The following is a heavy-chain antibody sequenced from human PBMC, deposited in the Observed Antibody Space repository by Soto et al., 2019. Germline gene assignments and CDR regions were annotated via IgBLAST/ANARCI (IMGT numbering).Heavy chain of an antibody. V-gene: IGHV1-18*01. CDR3: VMVDNYVTPTPQDI. D-gene: IGHD3-16*01. CDR2: ISPYTGNT. Sequence: QVQLVQSGDEVKKPGASVKVSCKASGYIFVNYGIAWVRQAPGQGLEWMGWISPYTGNTHSATKIQGRLTMTTDTSTSTAYMDLGSLTSDDTTVYYCVMVDNYVTPTPQDIWGQGTTVTVSS. CDR1: GYIFVNYG. J-gene: IGHJ6*02.